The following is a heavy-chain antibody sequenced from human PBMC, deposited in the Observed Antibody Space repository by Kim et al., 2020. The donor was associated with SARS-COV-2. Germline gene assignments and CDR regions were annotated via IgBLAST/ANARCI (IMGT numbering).Heavy chain of an antibody. V-gene: IGHV4-61*01. CDR3: ARFGITMVRGVIRDAF. CDR1: GGSVSSGSYY. D-gene: IGHD3-10*01. Sequence: SETLSLTCTVSGGSVSSGSYYWSWIRQPPGKGLEWIGYIYYSGSTNYNPSLKSRVTISVDTSKNQFSLKLSSVTAADTAVYYCARFGITMVRGVIRDAF. J-gene: IGHJ3*01. CDR2: IYYSGST.